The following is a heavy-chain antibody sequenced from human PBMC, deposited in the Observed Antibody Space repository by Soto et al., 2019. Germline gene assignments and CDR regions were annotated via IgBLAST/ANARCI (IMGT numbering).Heavy chain of an antibody. Sequence: ASVKVSCKASGYTFTSYAMHWVRQAPGQRLEWMGWINAGNGNTKYSQKFQGRVTITRDTSASTAYMELSSLRSEDTAVYYCARSPGDYGSGSYYRAHWYFDLWGRGTLVTVSS. CDR2: INAGNGNT. D-gene: IGHD3-10*01. J-gene: IGHJ2*01. V-gene: IGHV1-3*01. CDR1: GYTFTSYA. CDR3: ARSPGDYGSGSYYRAHWYFDL.